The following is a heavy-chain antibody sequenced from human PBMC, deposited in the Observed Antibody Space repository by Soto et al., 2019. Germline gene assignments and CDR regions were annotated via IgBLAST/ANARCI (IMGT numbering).Heavy chain of an antibody. CDR3: ARAYDPGIAVAGTFDFDY. D-gene: IGHD6-19*01. CDR1: GGSISSSLYY. Sequence: SETLSLTCTVSGGSISSSLYYWGWIRQPPGKGLEWIGSIYYSGTTYYNPSLKSRVTISVDTSKNQFSLKLSSVTAADTAVYYCARAYDPGIAVAGTFDFDYWGQGNLVTVSS. CDR2: IYYSGTT. J-gene: IGHJ4*02. V-gene: IGHV4-39*01.